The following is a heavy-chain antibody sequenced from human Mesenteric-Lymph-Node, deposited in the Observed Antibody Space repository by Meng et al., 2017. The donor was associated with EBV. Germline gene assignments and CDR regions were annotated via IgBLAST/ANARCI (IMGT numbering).Heavy chain of an antibody. CDR2: TYYTSKWFH. J-gene: IGHJ6*02. V-gene: IGHV6-1*01. CDR3: AREGVTTLYGMDV. D-gene: IGHD1-1*01. CDR1: GDSVSSNNAV. Sequence: QVQSQHPGPGLVKPSQTLSLPCAISGDSVSSNNAVWNWIRQSPSRGLEWLGRTYYTSKWFHDYAVSVKSRIIINSDTSKNQFSLQLNSVTPEDTAVYYCAREGVTTLYGMDVWGQGTLVTVSS.